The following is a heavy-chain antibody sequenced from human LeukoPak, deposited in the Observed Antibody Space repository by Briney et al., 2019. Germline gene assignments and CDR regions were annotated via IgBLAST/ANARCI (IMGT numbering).Heavy chain of an antibody. V-gene: IGHV5-51*01. D-gene: IGHD6-13*01. CDR1: GYSFTSYW. J-gene: IGHJ4*02. Sequence: GESLKISCKGSGYSFTSYWIGWVRQMPGKGLEWMGIIYPGDSDTRYSPSFQGQVTISADKSISTAYLQWSSLKASDTAMYYCARRGIAAAGTLPLIDYWGQGTLVTVSS. CDR3: ARRGIAAAGTLPLIDY. CDR2: IYPGDSDT.